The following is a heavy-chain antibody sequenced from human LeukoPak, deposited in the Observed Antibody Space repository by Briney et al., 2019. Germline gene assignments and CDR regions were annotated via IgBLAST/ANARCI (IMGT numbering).Heavy chain of an antibody. CDR1: GFSLSTSGVG. CDR3: AHRLESWFQGGYYFDY. Sequence: SGPTLLKPTQTLTLTCTFSGFSLSTSGVGVGWIRQPPGKALEWLALIYWNDDKRYIPSLKSRLTITKDTSKNQVVLTMTNMDPVDTATYYCAHRLESWFQGGYYFDYWGQGTLVTVSS. J-gene: IGHJ4*02. V-gene: IGHV2-5*01. D-gene: IGHD3-22*01. CDR2: IYWNDDK.